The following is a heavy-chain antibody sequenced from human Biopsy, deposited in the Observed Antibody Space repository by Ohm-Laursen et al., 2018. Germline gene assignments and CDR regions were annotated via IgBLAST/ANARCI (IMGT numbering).Heavy chain of an antibody. Sequence: ASVKVSCKASGGTFSNYAISWVRQAPGEGLEWMGGIIAVSGLVNYAPKFQGRVSITADKSPTTAFMELSNLKSEDTAVYYCATPLQYYDSWGGYPPFDHWGQGTLVTVSS. D-gene: IGHD3-3*01. J-gene: IGHJ4*02. CDR2: IIAVSGLV. CDR3: ATPLQYYDSWGGYPPFDH. CDR1: GGTFSNYA. V-gene: IGHV1-69*10.